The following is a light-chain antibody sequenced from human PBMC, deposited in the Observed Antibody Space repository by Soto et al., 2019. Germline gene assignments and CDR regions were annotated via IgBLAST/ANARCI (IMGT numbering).Light chain of an antibody. V-gene: IGKV1-5*01. Sequence: DIQMTQSPSNLSASVGDRVTITCRASQSISTWLAWYQQKPGKAPKLLIYGASSLESGVPSRFSGSGSGTEFTLTINSLQPGDFATYYCLQYNSNSRTFGQGTKVDI. CDR3: LQYNSNSRT. CDR2: GAS. J-gene: IGKJ1*01. CDR1: QSISTW.